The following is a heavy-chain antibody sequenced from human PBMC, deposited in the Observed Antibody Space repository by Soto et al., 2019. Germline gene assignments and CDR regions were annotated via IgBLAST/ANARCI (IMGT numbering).Heavy chain of an antibody. V-gene: IGHV4-30-2*01. Sequence: PSETLSLTCAVSGGSISSGGYSWSWIRQPPGKGLEWIGYIYHSGSTYYNPSLKSRVTISVDRSKNQFSLKLSSVTAADTAVYYCARESLGYCSSTSCSPAFDYWGQGTLVTVSS. CDR1: GGSISSGGYS. CDR3: ARESLGYCSSTSCSPAFDY. J-gene: IGHJ4*02. D-gene: IGHD2-2*01. CDR2: IYHSGST.